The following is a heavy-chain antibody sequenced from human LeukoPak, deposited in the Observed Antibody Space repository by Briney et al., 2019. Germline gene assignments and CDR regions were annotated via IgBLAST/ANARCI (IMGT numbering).Heavy chain of an antibody. CDR2: ISAYNGNT. V-gene: IGHV1-18*01. Sequence: GASVKVSCKASGYTFTSYGISWVRQAPGQGLEWMGWISAYNGNTNYAQKLQGRVTMTTDTSTSTAYMELRSLRSDDTAVYYCARHCSSTSCYLHDAFDIWGQGTMVTVSS. CDR3: ARHCSSTSCYLHDAFDI. CDR1: GYTFTSYG. J-gene: IGHJ3*02. D-gene: IGHD2-2*01.